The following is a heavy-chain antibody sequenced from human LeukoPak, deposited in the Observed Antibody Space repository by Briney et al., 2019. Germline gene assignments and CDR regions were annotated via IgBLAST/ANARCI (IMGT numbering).Heavy chain of an antibody. Sequence: SGGSLRLSCAASGFTFSSYEMNWVRQAPGKGLEWVSVIYSGGRTYHADSVKGRFTISRDNSKNTVYLQMNGLRAEDTAVYYCARDQDDYWGQGTLVTVSS. CDR1: GFTFSSYE. V-gene: IGHV3-66*01. CDR2: IYSGGRT. CDR3: ARDQDDY. J-gene: IGHJ4*02.